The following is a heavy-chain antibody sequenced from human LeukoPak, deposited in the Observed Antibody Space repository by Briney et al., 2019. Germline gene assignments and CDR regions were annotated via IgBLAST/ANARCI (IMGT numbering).Heavy chain of an antibody. CDR2: FYYSGTT. D-gene: IGHD2-2*01. Sequence: SQTLSLTCTVSGASIRSGGYCWRWIRQHPGKGLEWFGRFYYSGTTYYNPSLKSRVAISGDTSKNQFSLKLNSVTAADTAVYYCARDLGSTSNYYYGMDVWGQGTTVTVSS. V-gene: IGHV4-31*03. J-gene: IGHJ6*02. CDR3: ARDLGSTSNYYYGMDV. CDR1: GASIRSGGYC.